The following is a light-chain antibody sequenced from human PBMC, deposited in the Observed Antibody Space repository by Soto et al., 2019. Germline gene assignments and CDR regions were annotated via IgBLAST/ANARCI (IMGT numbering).Light chain of an antibody. CDR3: SSYTGGSTPSVA. V-gene: IGLV2-14*01. CDR1: SSDVGGYNY. Sequence: QSVLTQPASVSGSPGQSITISCTGTSSDVGGYNYVSWYQQHPGKAPKLMIYAVSNRPSGVSHRFSGSKSGNTASLAISGLQAEDEADYYCSSYTGGSTPSVAFGGGTKLTVL. J-gene: IGLJ2*01. CDR2: AVS.